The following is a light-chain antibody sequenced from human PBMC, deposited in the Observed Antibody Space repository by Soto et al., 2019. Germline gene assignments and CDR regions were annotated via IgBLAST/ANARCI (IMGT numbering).Light chain of an antibody. CDR3: SSYTSSSALRV. CDR1: SSDIGGYNY. V-gene: IGLV2-14*01. CDR2: DVT. Sequence: QSALTQPASVSGSPGQSSTISCTGTSSDIGGYNYVSWYQQHPGKAPKLMIFDVTNRPSGVSNRFSGYKSANTSSLTLSGLQADDEATYYCSSYTSSSALRVFGGGTKLTVL. J-gene: IGLJ2*01.